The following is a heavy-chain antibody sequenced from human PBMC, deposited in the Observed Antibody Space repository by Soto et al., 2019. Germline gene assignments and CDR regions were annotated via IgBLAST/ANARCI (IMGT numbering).Heavy chain of an antibody. CDR2: IKTKTDGGAT. Sequence: EGQLVESGGGLVKPRGSLKLSCEGSGLTFSDAYMSWVRQAPGKGLEWVGRIKTKTDGGATEYAAPVKGRFNISRDDSKNTLYVEMNSLKTEDTAVYYCTTYRPSRLRRPRVWGQGTLVTVSS. CDR3: TTYRPSRLRRPRV. J-gene: IGHJ4*02. CDR1: GLTFSDAY. V-gene: IGHV3-15*01. D-gene: IGHD4-17*01.